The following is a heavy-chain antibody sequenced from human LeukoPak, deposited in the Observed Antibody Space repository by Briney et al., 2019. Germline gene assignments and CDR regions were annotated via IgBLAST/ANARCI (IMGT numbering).Heavy chain of an antibody. D-gene: IGHD3-9*01. J-gene: IGHJ4*02. V-gene: IGHV3-74*03. Sequence: GSPRLSCAASGFTFSSSWMQWVRQAPGQGLVWVSRINSDESVTTYTNSVKGRFTISRDNAKNTVFLQMNSLRAEDTAVYYCAKWGDYDVLTGYYVSDYWGQGTLVTVSS. CDR3: AKWGDYDVLTGYYVSDY. CDR1: GFTFSSSW. CDR2: INSDESVT.